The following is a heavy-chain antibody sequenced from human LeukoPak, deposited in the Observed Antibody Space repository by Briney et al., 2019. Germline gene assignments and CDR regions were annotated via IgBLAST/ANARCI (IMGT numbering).Heavy chain of an antibody. D-gene: IGHD2-2*02. V-gene: IGHV3-23*01. CDR2: ISGSGGST. CDR3: AKNLFRIPVVVPAAIGYYYMDV. CDR1: GFTLSSYA. J-gene: IGHJ6*03. Sequence: AGGSLRLSCAASGFTLSSYAMSWVRQAPGKGLEWVSAISGSGGSTYYADSVKGRFTISRDNSKNTLYLQMNSLRAEDTAVYYCAKNLFRIPVVVPAAIGYYYMDVWGKGTTVTVSS.